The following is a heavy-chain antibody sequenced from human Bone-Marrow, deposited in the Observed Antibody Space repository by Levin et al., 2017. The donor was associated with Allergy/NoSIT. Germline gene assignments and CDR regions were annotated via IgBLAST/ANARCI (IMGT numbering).Heavy chain of an antibody. D-gene: IGHD3-16*01. V-gene: IGHV1-2*07. CDR2: INPDSGGT. CDR1: GYTFSDNY. CDR3: ARGGDYATLDY. Sequence: GASVKVSCKASGYTFSDNYIHWVRQAPGQGLEWMGWINPDSGGTKYAHMFKGRVIMTTDTSLSTAYMELNRLTSDDTAVYYCARGGDYATLDYWGQGTLVTVSS. J-gene: IGHJ4*02.